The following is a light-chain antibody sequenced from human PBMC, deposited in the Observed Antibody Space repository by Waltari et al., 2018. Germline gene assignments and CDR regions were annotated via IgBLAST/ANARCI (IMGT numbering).Light chain of an antibody. CDR1: QGIAGH. CDR2: DAS. Sequence: EKVMTQSPATLSVSQGGVVTLTCRASQGIAGHLAWDQYRPGQAPRLLIYDASTRASGIPSRFSGSWSGTEFTLTISGLQSDDSALYYCQQYNDWYSFGQGTKLEI. CDR3: QQYNDWYS. J-gene: IGKJ2*03. V-gene: IGKV3-15*01.